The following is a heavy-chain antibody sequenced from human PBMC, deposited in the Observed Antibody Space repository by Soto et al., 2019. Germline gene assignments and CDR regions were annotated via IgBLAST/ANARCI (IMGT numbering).Heavy chain of an antibody. D-gene: IGHD6-19*01. CDR3: ARGKQWLTNWFDP. V-gene: IGHV6-1*01. CDR2: TYYRSKWYN. J-gene: IGHJ5*02. Sequence: QTLSLPCAISGDSGSSNSAACNLIRHSPSRGLEWLGRTYYRSKWYNDYAVSVKSRITINPDTSKNQFSLQLNSVTPEDTAVYYCARGKQWLTNWFDPWGQGTLVT. CDR1: GDSGSSNSAA.